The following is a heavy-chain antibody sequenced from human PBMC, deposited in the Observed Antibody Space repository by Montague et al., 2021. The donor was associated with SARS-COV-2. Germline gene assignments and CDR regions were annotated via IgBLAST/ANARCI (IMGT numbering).Heavy chain of an antibody. CDR3: ARVPNGRHDN. Sequence: SETLSLTCTVSAGSINNHYWSWIRQTPGKELEWIAYVYFSGTASYNPSLKSRVTISVDTSRNQFSLQLTSVTAADTAVYYCARVPNGRHDNWGPGALVTVSS. V-gene: IGHV4-59*04. J-gene: IGHJ4*02. D-gene: IGHD2-8*01. CDR2: VYFSGTA. CDR1: AGSINNHY.